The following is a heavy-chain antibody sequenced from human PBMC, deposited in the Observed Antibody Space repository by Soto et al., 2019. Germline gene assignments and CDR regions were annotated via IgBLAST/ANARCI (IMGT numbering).Heavy chain of an antibody. J-gene: IGHJ4*02. CDR1: GGTFSSYA. CDR2: IIPIFGTA. V-gene: IGHV1-69*01. D-gene: IGHD5-18*01. Sequence: QVQLVQSGAEVKKPGSSVKVSCKASGGTFSSYAISWVRQASGQGLEWMGGIIPIFGTANYAQKFQGRVTITADESTSTAYRELSSLRSEDTAVYYCARETVQYSYADYWGQGTLVTVSS. CDR3: ARETVQYSYADY.